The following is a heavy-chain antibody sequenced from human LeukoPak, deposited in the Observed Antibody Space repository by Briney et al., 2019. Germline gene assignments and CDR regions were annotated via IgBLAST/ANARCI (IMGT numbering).Heavy chain of an antibody. Sequence: GGSLRLSCAASGFTFSSYSMNWVRQAPGKGLEWVSSISSSSSYIYYADSVKGRFTISRDNAKNSLYLQMNSLRAEDTAVYYCARASGSYPFDYWGQGTLVTVSS. D-gene: IGHD1-26*01. CDR3: ARASGSYPFDY. CDR2: ISSSSSYI. V-gene: IGHV3-21*01. J-gene: IGHJ4*02. CDR1: GFTFSSYS.